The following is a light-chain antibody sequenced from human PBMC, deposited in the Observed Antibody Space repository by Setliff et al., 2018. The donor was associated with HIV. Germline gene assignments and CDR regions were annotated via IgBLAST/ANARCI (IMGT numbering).Light chain of an antibody. V-gene: IGLV2-11*01. CDR1: SSDVGNYDY. J-gene: IGLJ1*01. Sequence: QSALTQPASVSGSPGQSVTISCTGTSSDVGNYDYVSWYQQHPGKAPKVLIYDVNKRPSGVPDRFSGSKSGNTASLTISGLQAEDEADYYCCSFAGSFTSLYVFGTGTKVTVL. CDR2: DVN. CDR3: CSFAGSFTSLYV.